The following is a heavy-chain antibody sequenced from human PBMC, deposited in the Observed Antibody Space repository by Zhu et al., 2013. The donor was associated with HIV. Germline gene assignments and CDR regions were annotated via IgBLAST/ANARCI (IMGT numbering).Heavy chain of an antibody. CDR1: GGSISSYY. Sequence: QVQLQESGPGLVKPSETLSLTCTVSGGSISSYYWSWIRQPPGKGLEWIGYIYYSGSTNYNPSLKSRVTISVDTSKNQFSLKLSSVTAADTAVYYCARGVLLWFRDEYYFDYWGQGTLVTVSS. V-gene: IGHV4-59*12. J-gene: IGHJ4*02. CDR3: ARGVLLWFRDEYYFDY. CDR2: IYYSGST. D-gene: IGHD3-10*01.